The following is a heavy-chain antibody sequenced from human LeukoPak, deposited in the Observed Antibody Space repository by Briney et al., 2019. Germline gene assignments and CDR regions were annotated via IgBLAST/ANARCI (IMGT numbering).Heavy chain of an antibody. Sequence: GGSLRLSCAASGFTFSTYGMHWVRQAPGKGLDWLAFIRYDGTKKYYADSVKGRFTISRDNSKNTLYLQMNSLRGEDTAIYYCAKIPVEMTTTRRDYWGQGTLVTVSS. J-gene: IGHJ4*02. V-gene: IGHV3-30*02. CDR2: IRYDGTKK. CDR1: GFTFSTYG. D-gene: IGHD5-24*01. CDR3: AKIPVEMTTTRRDY.